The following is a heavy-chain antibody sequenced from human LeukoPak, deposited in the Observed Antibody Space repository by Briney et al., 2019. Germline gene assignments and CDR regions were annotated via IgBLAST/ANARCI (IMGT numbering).Heavy chain of an antibody. D-gene: IGHD1-26*01. CDR2: IYYSGST. V-gene: IGHV4-59*08. CDR1: GGSISNFY. CDR3: AKVTLVSGSYSWFDP. Sequence: PSETLSLTCTVSGGSISNFYWSWIRQPPGEGLEWIGYIYYSGSTNYNPSLKSRVTISVDTSKNQFSLKLSSVTAADTAVYYCAKVTLVSGSYSWFDPWGQGTLVTVSS. J-gene: IGHJ5*02.